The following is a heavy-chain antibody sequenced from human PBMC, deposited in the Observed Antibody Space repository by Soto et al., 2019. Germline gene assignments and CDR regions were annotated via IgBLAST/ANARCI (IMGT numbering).Heavy chain of an antibody. CDR1: GGSISSYY. V-gene: IGHV4-4*07. J-gene: IGHJ4*02. Sequence: ETLSLTCTVSGGSISSYYWTWIRQPAGKGLEWIGRIYTSGITNYNPSLKSRVTMSIDTSKSQFSLKLSSVTAADTALYYCARERANFGDLEYWGQGALVTVSS. CDR3: ARERANFGDLEY. D-gene: IGHD4-17*01. CDR2: IYTSGIT.